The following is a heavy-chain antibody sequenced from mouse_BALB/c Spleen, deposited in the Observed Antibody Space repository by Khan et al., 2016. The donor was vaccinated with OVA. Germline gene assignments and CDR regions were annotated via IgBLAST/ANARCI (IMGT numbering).Heavy chain of an antibody. CDR2: IWVSGSK. V-gene: IGHV2-6-5*01. Sequence: QVQLKESGPGLVAPSQSLSITCTVSGFSLTDYAVSWIRQPPGKGLEWLGVIWVSGSKYYNSVLKPRLSISKDNSKSQVFLKMNSLQTDDTAMYFCARDPPYYSMDYWGQGTSGTGSS. CDR1: GFSLTDYA. CDR3: ARDPPYYSMDY. J-gene: IGHJ4*01.